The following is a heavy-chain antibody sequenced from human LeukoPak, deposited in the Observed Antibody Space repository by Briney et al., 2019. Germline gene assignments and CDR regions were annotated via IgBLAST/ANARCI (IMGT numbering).Heavy chain of an antibody. CDR3: ARGLSGYYYDSSGYYGY. D-gene: IGHD3-22*01. V-gene: IGHV1-8*01. CDR2: MNPKSGNT. J-gene: IGHJ4*02. CDR1: GYTFTSYD. Sequence: GASVKVSCKASGYTFTSYDINWVRQATGQGLEWMGWMNPKSGNTGYAQKFHGRVTMTRNTSISTAYMELSSLRSEDTAVYYCARGLSGYYYDSSGYYGYWGQGTLVTVSS.